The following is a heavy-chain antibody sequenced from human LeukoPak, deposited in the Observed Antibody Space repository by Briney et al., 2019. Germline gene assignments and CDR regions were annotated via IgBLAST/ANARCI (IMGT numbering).Heavy chain of an antibody. J-gene: IGHJ3*02. CDR3: ARGGHIRTTVTSDAYDI. D-gene: IGHD4-17*01. CDR2: INPSGGST. CDR1: GYTFTNYY. V-gene: IGHV1-46*01. Sequence: GASVKVSCKASGYTFTNYYMHWVRQAPGQGLEWMGIINPSGGSTNYAQKFQGRVTMTRDMSTSTVYMELRSVRTEDTAVYYCARGGHIRTTVTSDAYDIWGQGTMVTVSS.